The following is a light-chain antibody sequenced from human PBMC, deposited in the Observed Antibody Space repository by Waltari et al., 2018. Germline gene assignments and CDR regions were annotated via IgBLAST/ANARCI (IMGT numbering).Light chain of an antibody. CDR1: SSTIASNS. CDR3: AAWDDSLSGPV. J-gene: IGLJ1*01. Sequence: QSLLPPPPSASATPAPSVTIPSSGRSSTIASNSLSWYQPPPGPAPKLLIYSNNQRPSGVPDRVYGSKSGNSATLAISGLRSEDEADYDCAAWDDSLSGPVFGTGTKVTVL. V-gene: IGLV1-47*01. CDR2: SNN.